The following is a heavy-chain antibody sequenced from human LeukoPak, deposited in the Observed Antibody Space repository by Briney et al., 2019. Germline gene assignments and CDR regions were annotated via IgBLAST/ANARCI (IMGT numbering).Heavy chain of an antibody. D-gene: IGHD3-3*01. CDR2: ISTYNGYT. V-gene: IGHV1-18*01. Sequence: ASVTVSCKASNYTFSSYGISWVRQAPGQGLEWMGWISTYNGYTDFAQDFQGRVTMTTDTYTNTAYMQMRSLRSDDTAVYYCARVAIHGVGLDDYWGQGTPVTVSS. J-gene: IGHJ4*02. CDR3: ARVAIHGVGLDDY. CDR1: NYTFSSYG.